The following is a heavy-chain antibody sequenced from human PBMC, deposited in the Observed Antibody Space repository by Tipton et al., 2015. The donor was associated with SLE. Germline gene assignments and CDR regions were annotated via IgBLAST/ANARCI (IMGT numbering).Heavy chain of an antibody. CDR1: GASIGSGGYS. Sequence: TLSLTCAVSGASIGSGGYSWNWIRQPPGKGLQWIGYIFHSGITYYNPSLKSRVTMSVDRSKNQFSLRLTSVTAADTAVYFCARGDFWSGLDYWGQGALVTVSS. V-gene: IGHV4-30-2*01. CDR3: ARGDFWSGLDY. CDR2: IFHSGIT. D-gene: IGHD3-3*01. J-gene: IGHJ4*02.